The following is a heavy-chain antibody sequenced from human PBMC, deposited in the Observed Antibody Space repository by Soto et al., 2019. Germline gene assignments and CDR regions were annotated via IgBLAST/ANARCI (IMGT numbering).Heavy chain of an antibody. CDR1: GGTFSSYA. V-gene: IGHV1-69*12. Sequence: QVQLVQSGAEVKKPGSSVKVSCKASGGTFSSYAISWVRQAPGQGLEWMGGIIPIFGTANYAQKYQGRVTMTADESTSTGYMELRNLISEDTTVYYCARVTPPSTTYDAFDIWGQGTMVTVSS. CDR2: IIPIFGTA. J-gene: IGHJ3*02. CDR3: ARVTPPSTTYDAFDI. D-gene: IGHD2-2*01.